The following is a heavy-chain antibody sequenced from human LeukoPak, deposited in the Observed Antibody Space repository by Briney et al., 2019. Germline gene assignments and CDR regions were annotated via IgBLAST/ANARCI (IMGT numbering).Heavy chain of an antibody. V-gene: IGHV3-48*04. CDR2: ISSSGSTI. CDR1: GFTHSNYW. Sequence: GGSLRLSCAASGFTHSNYWMTWVRQAPGKGLEWVSYISSSGSTIYYADSVKGRFTISRDNAKNSLYLQMNSLRAEDTAVYYCARFIAAPYYFDYWGRGTLVTVSS. D-gene: IGHD6-13*01. J-gene: IGHJ4*02. CDR3: ARFIAAPYYFDY.